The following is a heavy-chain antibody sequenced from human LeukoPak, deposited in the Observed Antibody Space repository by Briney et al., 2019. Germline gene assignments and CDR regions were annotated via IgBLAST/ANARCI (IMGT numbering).Heavy chain of an antibody. V-gene: IGHV4-4*07. J-gene: IGHJ2*01. Sequence: SETLSLTCTVSGGSISSYYWSWIRQPAGKGLEWIGRIYTSGSTNYNPSLKSRVTMSVGTSKNQFSLKLSSVTAADTAVYYCAREGLELRPHYWYFDLWGRGTLVTVSS. CDR3: AREGLELRPHYWYFDL. D-gene: IGHD1-7*01. CDR2: IYTSGST. CDR1: GGSISSYY.